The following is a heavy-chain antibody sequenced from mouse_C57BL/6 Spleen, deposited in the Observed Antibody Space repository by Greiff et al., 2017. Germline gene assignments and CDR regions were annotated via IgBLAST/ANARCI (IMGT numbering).Heavy chain of an antibody. CDR2: IDPNSGGT. Sequence: QVQLQQPGPELVKPGASVKLSCKASGYTFTSYWMHWVKQMPGRGLEWIGRIDPNSGGTKYNEKFKSKATLTVDKPSSTAYVQLSSLTSEDSAVYDCASESYDSNYPFEYWGQVTTLTVSA. CDR3: ASESYDSNYPFEY. J-gene: IGHJ2*01. D-gene: IGHD2-5*01. CDR1: GYTFTSYW. V-gene: IGHV1-72*01.